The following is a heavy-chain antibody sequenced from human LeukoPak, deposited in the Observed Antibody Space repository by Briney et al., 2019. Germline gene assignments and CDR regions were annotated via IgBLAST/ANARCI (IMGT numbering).Heavy chain of an antibody. V-gene: IGHV1-69*04. Sequence: SVKVSCKASGGTFSSYAISWVRQAPGQGLEWMGRIIPILGIANYAQKFQGRVTITADKSTSTAYMELSSLRSEDTAVYYCARWQQWPMNFDYWGQGTLVTVSS. CDR3: ARWQQWPMNFDY. CDR2: IIPILGIA. J-gene: IGHJ4*02. D-gene: IGHD6-19*01. CDR1: GGTFSSYA.